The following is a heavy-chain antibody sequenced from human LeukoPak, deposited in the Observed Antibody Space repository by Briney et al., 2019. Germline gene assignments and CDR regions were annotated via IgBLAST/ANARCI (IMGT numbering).Heavy chain of an antibody. CDR3: ARDVGARLSGF. Sequence: SETLSLTCAVSGGSISSNNCWSWVRQPPGKGLEWIGEIYHSGNANYNPSLKTRVTMSVDKSKNQFPLILSSVTAADTAVYYCARDVGARLSGFWGQGTLVTVSS. CDR1: GGSISSNNC. D-gene: IGHD6-6*01. CDR2: IYHSGNA. J-gene: IGHJ4*02. V-gene: IGHV4-4*02.